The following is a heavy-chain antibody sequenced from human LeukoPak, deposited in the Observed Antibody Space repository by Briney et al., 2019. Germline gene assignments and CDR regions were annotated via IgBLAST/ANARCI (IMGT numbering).Heavy chain of an antibody. CDR1: GFTFSSYA. Sequence: GGSLRLSCAASGFTFSSYAMSWVRQAPGKGLEWVSAISGSSGSTYYADSVKGRFTISRDNSKNTLYLQMNSLRAEDTAVYYCANMKDTAMVLFDYWGQGTLVTVSS. J-gene: IGHJ4*02. V-gene: IGHV3-23*01. CDR2: ISGSSGST. CDR3: ANMKDTAMVLFDY. D-gene: IGHD5-18*01.